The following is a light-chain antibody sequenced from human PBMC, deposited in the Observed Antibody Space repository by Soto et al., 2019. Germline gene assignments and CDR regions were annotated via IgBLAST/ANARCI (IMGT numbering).Light chain of an antibody. CDR2: GAS. V-gene: IGKV3-15*01. J-gene: IGKJ2*01. CDR3: QQYNNWPVT. CDR1: QSVSSN. Sequence: EIVMTQSPATLSVSPGERATLSCRASQSVSSNLAWYQQKPGQAPRLLIYGASTRATGIPARFSGSGSGTDVTLTISSLQSEDFAVYYWQQYNNWPVTFGQGTELEIK.